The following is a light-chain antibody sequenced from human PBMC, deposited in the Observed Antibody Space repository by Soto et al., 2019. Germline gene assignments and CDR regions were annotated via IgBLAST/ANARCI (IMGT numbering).Light chain of an antibody. CDR2: DAS. CDR1: QTIISF. J-gene: IGKJ1*01. Sequence: DIRMTQSPSTMSASVVDRVTITCRASQTIISFLAWYQQKPGKAPKLLIYDASSLESGVPSRFSGSGSGTEFTLTISSLQPDDFATYYCQQYNSYPGTFGQGTKVDI. CDR3: QQYNSYPGT. V-gene: IGKV1-5*01.